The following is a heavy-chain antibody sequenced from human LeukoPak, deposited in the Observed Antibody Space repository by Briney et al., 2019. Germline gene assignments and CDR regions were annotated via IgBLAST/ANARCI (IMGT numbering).Heavy chain of an antibody. J-gene: IGHJ4*02. CDR2: INHSGST. D-gene: IGHD3-22*01. CDR1: GFIFSDHY. CDR3: ARGRRQYYDSSGYYQN. V-gene: IGHV4-34*01. Sequence: PGGSLRLSCAASGFIFSDHYMDWVRQPPGKGLEWIGEINHSGSTNYNPSLKSRVTISVDTSKNQFSLKLSSVTAADTAVYYCARGRRQYYDSSGYYQNWGQGTLVTVSS.